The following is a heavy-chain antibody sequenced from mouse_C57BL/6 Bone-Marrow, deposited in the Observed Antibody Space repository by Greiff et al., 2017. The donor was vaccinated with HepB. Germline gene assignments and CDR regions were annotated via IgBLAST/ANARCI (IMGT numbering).Heavy chain of an antibody. CDR2: IYPGSGST. Sequence: QVQLQQSGAELVKPGASVMMSCKASGYTFTSYWITWVKQRPGQGLEWIGDIYPGSGSTNYNEKFKSKATLTVDTSSSTAYMQLSSLTSEDSAVYYCARSRELRNYAMDYWGQGTSVTVSS. CDR3: ARSRELRNYAMDY. CDR1: GYTFTSYW. J-gene: IGHJ4*01. V-gene: IGHV1-55*01. D-gene: IGHD3-2*02.